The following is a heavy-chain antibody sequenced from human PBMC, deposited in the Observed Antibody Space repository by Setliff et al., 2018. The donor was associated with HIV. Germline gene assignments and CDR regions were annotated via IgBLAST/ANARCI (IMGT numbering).Heavy chain of an antibody. V-gene: IGHV3-11*01. Sequence: GGSLRLSCAASGFTFSDYYMTWIRQAPGKGLEWISYISNSRTTTSYADSVKGRFTISRDNAKNSLYLQMNSLRAEDTAVYYCARAKTSGTQAYYFDHWGQGTLVTVSS. CDR1: GFTFSDYY. J-gene: IGHJ4*02. D-gene: IGHD1-26*01. CDR3: ARAKTSGTQAYYFDH. CDR2: ISNSRTTT.